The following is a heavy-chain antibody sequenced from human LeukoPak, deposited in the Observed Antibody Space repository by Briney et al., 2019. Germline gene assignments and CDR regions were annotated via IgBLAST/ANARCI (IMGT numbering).Heavy chain of an antibody. J-gene: IGHJ4*02. CDR2: ISSGGATI. D-gene: IGHD1-26*01. CDR1: GFTFSDYY. Sequence: GGSLRLSCAASGFTFSDYYMSWVRRAPGKGLEWVSYISSGGATIKYAESVKGRFTISRDNAKNSLYLQMSSVRVEDTAVYYCARVPGSRSPYYFDSWGQGALVTVSP. CDR3: ARVPGSRSPYYFDS. V-gene: IGHV3-11*04.